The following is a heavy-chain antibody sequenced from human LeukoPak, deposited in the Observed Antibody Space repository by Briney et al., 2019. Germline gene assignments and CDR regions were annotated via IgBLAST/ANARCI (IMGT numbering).Heavy chain of an antibody. CDR3: ARLSTAFSTADY. Sequence: SETLSLTCTVSGGSISNYYWSWIRQPPGKGLEWIGYIYTSGSTNYNPSLKSRVTISVDTSKNQFSLKLSSVTAADTAVYYCARLSTAFSTADYWGQGTLVTVSP. J-gene: IGHJ4*02. V-gene: IGHV4-4*09. CDR2: IYTSGST. CDR1: GGSISNYY. D-gene: IGHD2-2*01.